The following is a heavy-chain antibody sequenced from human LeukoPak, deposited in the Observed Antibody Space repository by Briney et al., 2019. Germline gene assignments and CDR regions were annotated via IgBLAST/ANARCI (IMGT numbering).Heavy chain of an antibody. CDR2: IKEDGSET. V-gene: IGHV3-7*03. CDR1: GLIFSNYW. Sequence: GGSLRLSCAASGLIFSNYWMTWVRQAPGKGLEWVANIKEDGSETYYVDSVKGRFTISRDNDKNTLYLQMNSLRAEDTAVYYCAKDRGSYYYGMDVWGQGTTVTVSS. D-gene: IGHD1-26*01. J-gene: IGHJ6*02. CDR3: AKDRGSYYYGMDV.